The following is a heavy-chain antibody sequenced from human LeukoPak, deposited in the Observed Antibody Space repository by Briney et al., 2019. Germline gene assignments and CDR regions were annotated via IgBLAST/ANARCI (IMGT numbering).Heavy chain of an antibody. V-gene: IGHV3-7*01. Sequence: GGSLRLSCAACGFSFSSYWLTWVRQAPGKGLEWVANIKQDGSEKYYVDSVKGRFTISRDNAKNSLYLQMNSLRVEDTAVYYCARDGYLRGVDYWGQGTMGAVSS. CDR1: GFSFSSYW. J-gene: IGHJ4*02. D-gene: IGHD3-10*01. CDR2: IKQDGSEK. CDR3: ARDGYLRGVDY.